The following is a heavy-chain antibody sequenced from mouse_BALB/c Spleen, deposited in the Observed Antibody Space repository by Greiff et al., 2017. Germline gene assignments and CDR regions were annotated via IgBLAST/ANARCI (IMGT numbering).Heavy chain of an antibody. CDR3: ARDYDYDGGAWFAY. J-gene: IGHJ3*01. D-gene: IGHD2-4*01. CDR2: IYWDDDK. Sequence: QVTLKESGPGILQPSQTLSLTCSFSGFSLSTSGMGVSWIRQPSGKGLEWLAHIYWDDDKRYNPSLKSRLTISKDTSRNQVFLKITSVDTADTATYYCARDYDYDGGAWFAYWGQGTLVTVSA. CDR1: GFSLSTSGMG. V-gene: IGHV8-12*01.